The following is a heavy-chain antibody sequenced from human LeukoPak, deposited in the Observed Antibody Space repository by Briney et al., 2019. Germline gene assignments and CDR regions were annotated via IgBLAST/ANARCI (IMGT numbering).Heavy chain of an antibody. J-gene: IGHJ2*01. V-gene: IGHV4-39*07. CDR3: ARDSLPTWYFDL. CDR2: IYYSGTT. Sequence: SETLSLTCTVSGGSIPISTYYWGWVRQPPGKGLEWIGSIYYSGTTKYNPSLKSRVTISVDNSNNKFSLKLTSVTAADTAVYYCARDSLPTWYFDLWGRGTLVTVSS. CDR1: GGSIPISTYY.